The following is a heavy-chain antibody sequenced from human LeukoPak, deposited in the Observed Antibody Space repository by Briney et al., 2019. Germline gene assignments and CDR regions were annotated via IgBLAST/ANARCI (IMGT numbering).Heavy chain of an antibody. CDR3: ARATYGSGSHSVDY. D-gene: IGHD3-10*01. CDR1: GFTVSNNY. J-gene: IGHJ4*02. V-gene: IGHV3-53*01. Sequence: PGGSLRLSCAASGFTVSNNYMSWVRQAPGKGLEWVSVIYSGGSTYYADSVKGRFTISRDNSKNTLYLQMNSLRAEDTAVYYCARATYGSGSHSVDYWGQGTLVTVSS. CDR2: IYSGGST.